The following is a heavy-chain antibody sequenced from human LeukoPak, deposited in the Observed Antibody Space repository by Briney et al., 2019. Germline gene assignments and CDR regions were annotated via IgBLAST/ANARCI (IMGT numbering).Heavy chain of an antibody. CDR3: ASPRGDDSGGYYTWYFHH. CDR2: IYTSGST. Sequence: TPGGSLRLSCAASGFTLSDYYLTWIRQPAGKGLEWIGRIYTSGSTNYNPSLKSRVTISVDTSKNQFSLKLSSVTAADTAVYFCASPRGDDSGGYYTWYFHHWGQGILVTVSS. CDR1: GFTLSDYY. J-gene: IGHJ1*01. D-gene: IGHD3-22*01. V-gene: IGHV4-4*07.